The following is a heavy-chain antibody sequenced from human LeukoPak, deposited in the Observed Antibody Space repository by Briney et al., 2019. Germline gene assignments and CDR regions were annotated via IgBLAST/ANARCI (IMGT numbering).Heavy chain of an antibody. V-gene: IGHV3-74*01. CDR1: GFTFSSYW. D-gene: IGHD2-15*01. Sequence: GGSLRLSCAASGFTFSSYWMHWVRQAPGKGLVWVSRINTDGSSTTYADSVKGRFTISRDNVKNTLYLQMNSVRAEDTAVYYCARREGFCKGGTCYLDFWGQGTLVTVSS. CDR2: INTDGSST. CDR3: ARREGFCKGGTCYLDF. J-gene: IGHJ4*02.